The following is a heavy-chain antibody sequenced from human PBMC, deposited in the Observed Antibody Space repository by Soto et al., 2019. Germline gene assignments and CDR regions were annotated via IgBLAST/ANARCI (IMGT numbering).Heavy chain of an antibody. V-gene: IGHV5-51*01. CDR1: GYSFTSYW. D-gene: IGHD5-12*01. Sequence: GESLKISCKGSGYSFTSYWIGWVRQMPGKGLEWMGIIYPGDSDTRYSPFFQGQVTISADKSISTAYLQWSSLKASDTAMYYCARQGMGYSGYDFGYYYMDVWGKGTTVTVSS. CDR3: ARQGMGYSGYDFGYYYMDV. J-gene: IGHJ6*03. CDR2: IYPGDSDT.